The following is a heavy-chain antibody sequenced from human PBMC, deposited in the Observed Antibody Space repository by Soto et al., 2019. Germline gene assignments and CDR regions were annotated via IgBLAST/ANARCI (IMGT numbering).Heavy chain of an antibody. D-gene: IGHD1-26*01. CDR1: GYTFTSYA. V-gene: IGHV1-3*01. CDR3: ARGGSLDWYFDL. Sequence: QVQLVQSGAEVKKPGASVKVSCKASGYTFTSYAMHWVRQAPGQRLEWMGWINAGNGYTKYSQKFQGRVTITRDTSASTAYMELSSLRSEDTAVYYCARGGSLDWYFDLWGRGTLVTVSS. CDR2: INAGNGYT. J-gene: IGHJ2*01.